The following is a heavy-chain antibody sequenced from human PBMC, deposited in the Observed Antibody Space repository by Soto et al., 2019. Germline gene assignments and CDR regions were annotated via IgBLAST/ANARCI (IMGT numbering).Heavy chain of an antibody. J-gene: IGHJ5*02. CDR3: ARTEGGHENTWFDP. Sequence: ASVKVSCKGSGYSLTSYGISWVRQAPGQGLEWMGWISAYNGNTNYAQKLQGRVTMTTDTSTSTAYMELRSLRSDDTAVYYCARTEGGHENTWFDPWGQGTLVTVSS. CDR1: GYSLTSYG. D-gene: IGHD2-15*01. CDR2: ISAYNGNT. V-gene: IGHV1-18*01.